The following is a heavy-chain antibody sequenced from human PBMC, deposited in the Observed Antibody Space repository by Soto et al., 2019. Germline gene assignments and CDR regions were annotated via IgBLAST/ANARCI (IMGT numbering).Heavy chain of an antibody. V-gene: IGHV3-30-3*01. CDR3: ARDGNYLGNSGLHYFDY. Sequence: PGGSLRLSCAASDLIFSRCAMHWVRQAPGKWLEWVAVISFDGNNKYYADSVKGRFTISRDNSKNTLFLHMDSLRAEDTAVYYCARDGNYLGNSGLHYFDYWGQGXLVTVYS. J-gene: IGHJ4*02. D-gene: IGHD1-7*01. CDR2: ISFDGNNK. CDR1: DLIFSRCA.